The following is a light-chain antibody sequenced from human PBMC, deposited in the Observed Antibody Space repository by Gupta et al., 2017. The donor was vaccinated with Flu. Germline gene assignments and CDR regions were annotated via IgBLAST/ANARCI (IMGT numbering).Light chain of an antibody. CDR3: QQSYETPRT. V-gene: IGKV1-39*01. J-gene: IGKJ2*01. CDR1: QSISSY. CDR2: AVS. Sequence: GDRVTLTCRASQSISSYLNWFQQKPGKAPKLLIYAVSNLQTGVPSRFSGGRSGTDFTLTISSLQPEDFATYYCQQSYETPRTVGQGTKLEVK.